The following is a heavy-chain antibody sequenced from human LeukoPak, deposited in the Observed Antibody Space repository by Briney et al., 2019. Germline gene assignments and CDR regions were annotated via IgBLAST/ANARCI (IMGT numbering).Heavy chain of an antibody. CDR2: IKSNTDGGTT. D-gene: IGHD4-17*01. CDR3: TSDLKMTTVTFDI. V-gene: IGHV3-15*01. CDR1: GFTFSNAW. Sequence: GGSLRLSCAASGFTFSNAWMSWVRQAPGQGLEWVGRIKSNTDGGTTDYAAHVKGRFTISRDDSNNTLYLQMSSLKTEDTAVYYCTSDLKMTTVTFDIWGQGTMVTVSS. J-gene: IGHJ3*02.